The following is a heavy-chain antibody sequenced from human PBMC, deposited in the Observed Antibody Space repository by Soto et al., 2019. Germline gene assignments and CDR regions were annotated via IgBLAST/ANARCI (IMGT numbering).Heavy chain of an antibody. CDR3: TRGGSRARELVGDYYYGMDV. J-gene: IGHJ6*02. CDR1: GVAFSGYY. CDR2: ISQSGGT. V-gene: IGHV4-34*01. D-gene: IGHD1-26*01. Sequence: LPLTCAGYGVAFSGYYLGWIRQPPGKGLELIVEISQSGGTNYNPSLKGRVTVAVDTTKNQSSLMLSSVAAADTAVYYFTRGGSRARELVGDYYYGMDVGGQGATVAVS.